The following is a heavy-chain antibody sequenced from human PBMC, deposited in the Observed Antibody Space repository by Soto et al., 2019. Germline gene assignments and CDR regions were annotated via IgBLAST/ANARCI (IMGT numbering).Heavy chain of an antibody. V-gene: IGHV3-74*01. J-gene: IGHJ4*02. CDR1: GFTFSTYW. Sequence: EVQLVESGGGLVQPGGSLRLSCAASGFTFSTYWMHWVRQAPGKGLVWVSRINSDGITTTYADSVKGRFTISRDNAKNTMYLQMTSLRAEDTAVYYCARAIPFDDWGQGTLVTVSS. CDR2: INSDGITT. CDR3: ARAIPFDD.